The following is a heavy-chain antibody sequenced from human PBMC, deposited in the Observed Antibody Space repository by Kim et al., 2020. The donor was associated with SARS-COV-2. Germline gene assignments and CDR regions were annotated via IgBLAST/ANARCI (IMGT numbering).Heavy chain of an antibody. Sequence: YYADPVKGRFTISRDNSKNTLYLQMNSLRAEDTAVYYCAKLGPSRGEFDYWGQGTLVTVSS. J-gene: IGHJ4*02. CDR3: AKLGPSRGEFDY. D-gene: IGHD3-16*01. V-gene: IGHV3-30*02.